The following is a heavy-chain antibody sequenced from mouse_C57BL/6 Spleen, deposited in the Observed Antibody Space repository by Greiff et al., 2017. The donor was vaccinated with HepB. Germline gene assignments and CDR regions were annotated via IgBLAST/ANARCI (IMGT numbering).Heavy chain of an antibody. V-gene: IGHV1-4*01. D-gene: IGHD1-1*01. J-gene: IGHJ1*03. CDR3: ARESSYWYFDV. Sequence: QVQLQQSGAELARPGASVKMSCKASGYTFTSYTMPWVKQRPGQGLEWIGYINPSSGYTKYNQKFKDKATLTADKSSSTAYMQLSSLTSEDSAVYYCARESSYWYFDVWGTGTTVTVSS. CDR1: GYTFTSYT. CDR2: INPSSGYT.